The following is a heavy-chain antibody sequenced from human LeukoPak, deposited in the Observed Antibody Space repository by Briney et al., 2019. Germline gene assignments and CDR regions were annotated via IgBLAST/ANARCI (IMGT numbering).Heavy chain of an antibody. CDR3: SRAVAGSVGWFDP. V-gene: IGHV4-61*02. J-gene: IGHJ5*02. D-gene: IGHD6-19*01. Sequence: PSETLSLTCTVSGGSISSGSYYWSWIRQPAGKGLEWIGRIYTSGSTNYNPSLKSRVTISVDTSKNQFSLKLSSVTAADTAVYLCSRAVAGSVGWFDPWGQGTLVTVSS. CDR1: GGSISSGSYY. CDR2: IYTSGST.